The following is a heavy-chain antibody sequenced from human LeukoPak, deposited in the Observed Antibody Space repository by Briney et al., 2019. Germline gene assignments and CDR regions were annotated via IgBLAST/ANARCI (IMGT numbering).Heavy chain of an antibody. J-gene: IGHJ4*02. CDR2: ISAYNGNT. Sequence: GASVKVSCKASGYTFSNYGISWVRQAPGQGPEWLGWISAYNGNTHYAQKLQGRVTLTTDTSTSTAYMEVRSLRSDDTAVYFCARVIPDYYDSSGYPLFFDYWGQGTLVTVSS. D-gene: IGHD3-22*01. CDR3: ARVIPDYYDSSGYPLFFDY. CDR1: GYTFSNYG. V-gene: IGHV1-18*01.